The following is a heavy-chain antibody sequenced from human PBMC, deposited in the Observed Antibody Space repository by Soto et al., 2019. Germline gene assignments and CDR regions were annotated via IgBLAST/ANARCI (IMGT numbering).Heavy chain of an antibody. J-gene: IGHJ6*02. CDR3: ARDPRSGSYYAYYYYGMAV. CDR2: IWYDGSNK. V-gene: IGHV3-33*01. D-gene: IGHD1-26*01. CDR1: GFTFSSCG. Sequence: GGALRLCCAASGFTFSSCGMHWVRQAPGKGLGGVAVIWYDGSNKYYADSVKGRFTISRDNSKNTLYLQMNSLRAEDTAAYYVARDPRSGSYYAYYYYGMAVWGQGTTVTVSS.